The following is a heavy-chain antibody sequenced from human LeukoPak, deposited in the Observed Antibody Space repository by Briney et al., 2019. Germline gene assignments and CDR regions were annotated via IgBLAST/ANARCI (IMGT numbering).Heavy chain of an antibody. CDR3: GKGGERDYNCLDS. CDR1: GFMFSGYG. V-gene: IGHV3-30*02. CDR2: IRHDGTQ. Sequence: PGGSLRLSCAASGFMFSGYGMHWVRQAPGKGLEWVAFIRHDGTQYHTDSVKGRFTISRDNSKSTLFLQMYSLGPDDTAVYYCGKGGERDYNCLDSWGQGTLVTVSS. J-gene: IGHJ4*02. D-gene: IGHD5-24*01.